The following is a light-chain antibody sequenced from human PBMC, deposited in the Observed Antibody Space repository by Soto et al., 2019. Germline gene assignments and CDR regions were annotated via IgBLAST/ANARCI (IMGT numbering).Light chain of an antibody. CDR1: QSVGRN. J-gene: IGKJ2*01. CDR2: GTS. V-gene: IGKV3-15*01. CDR3: QQYNKWPYT. Sequence: EIVMTQSPVALSVSPGESAALSCRASQSVGRNFAWYQQRPGRAPRVPIYGTSTRATGVPDRFSGRGSGTDFTLTISSLQSEDFAAYYCQQYNKWPYTFGQGTRLEIK.